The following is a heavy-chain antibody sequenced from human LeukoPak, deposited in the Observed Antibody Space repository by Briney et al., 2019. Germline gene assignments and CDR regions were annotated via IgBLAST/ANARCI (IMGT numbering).Heavy chain of an antibody. J-gene: IGHJ4*02. Sequence: GEALTVSCKGSGYNFTSYWIGWVRQMPGKGLEWMGIIYPGDSDTRYSPSFQGQVTISADKSISTAYLQWSSLKASDTAMYYCARHSPYSSSWPDYWGQGTLVTVSS. CDR3: ARHSPYSSSWPDY. CDR1: GYNFTSYW. D-gene: IGHD6-13*01. V-gene: IGHV5-51*01. CDR2: IYPGDSDT.